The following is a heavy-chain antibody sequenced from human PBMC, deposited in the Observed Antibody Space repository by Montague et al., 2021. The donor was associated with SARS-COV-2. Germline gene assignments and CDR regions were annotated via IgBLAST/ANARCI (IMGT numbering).Heavy chain of an antibody. D-gene: IGHD2-15*01. Sequence: SETLSLTCTVSGGSISSYYWSWIRQPPGKGLEWIGYIYYSGSTNYNPSLKSRVTISVDTSKNQFSLKLSSVTAADTAVYYCASRALGYCSGGSCEEGFDPWGQGTLGTGSS. J-gene: IGHJ5*02. CDR2: IYYSGST. V-gene: IGHV4-59*08. CDR1: GGSISSYY. CDR3: ASRALGYCSGGSCEEGFDP.